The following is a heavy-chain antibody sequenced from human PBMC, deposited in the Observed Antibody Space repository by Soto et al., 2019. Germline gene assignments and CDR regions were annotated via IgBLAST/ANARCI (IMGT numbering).Heavy chain of an antibody. CDR2: INPATGAA. V-gene: IGHV1-2*02. D-gene: IGHD3-3*01. Sequence: QLHLVQSGAVVKKPGASVTVSCSASGYPVTAYYMHWVRQAPGRGLEWMGGINPATGAAKYTQTFQGGATLTRDTATSTVFMELSGLTSEDTAVFYCARGGGVGVAGSAAFDMWGQGTVVTVSS. CDR1: GYPVTAYY. CDR3: ARGGGVGVAGSAAFDM. J-gene: IGHJ3*02.